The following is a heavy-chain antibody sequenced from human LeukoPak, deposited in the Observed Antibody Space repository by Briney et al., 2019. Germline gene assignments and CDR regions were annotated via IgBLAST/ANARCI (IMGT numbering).Heavy chain of an antibody. Sequence: ASVKVSCKASGYTFTSYYMHWVRQAPGQGLEWMGLINPNSGGTNYTQKFQGRVTMTRDTSISTAYMELSRLRSDDTAVYYCARLGGARGSYWGQGTLVTVSS. J-gene: IGHJ4*02. CDR1: GYTFTSYY. D-gene: IGHD3-16*01. CDR2: INPNSGGT. CDR3: ARLGGARGSY. V-gene: IGHV1-2*02.